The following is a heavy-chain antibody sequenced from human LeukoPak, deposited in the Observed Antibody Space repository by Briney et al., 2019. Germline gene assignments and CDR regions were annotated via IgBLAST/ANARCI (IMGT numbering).Heavy chain of an antibody. D-gene: IGHD3-10*01. Sequence: SGTLSLTCAVSGGSISSSSYYWGWIRQPPGKGLEWIGSIYYSGSTYYNPSLKSRVTISVDTSKNQFSLKLSSVTAADTAVYYCAREGSSRLAGGFDYWGQGTLVTVSS. V-gene: IGHV4-39*07. CDR3: AREGSSRLAGGFDY. CDR1: GGSISSSSYY. CDR2: IYYSGST. J-gene: IGHJ4*02.